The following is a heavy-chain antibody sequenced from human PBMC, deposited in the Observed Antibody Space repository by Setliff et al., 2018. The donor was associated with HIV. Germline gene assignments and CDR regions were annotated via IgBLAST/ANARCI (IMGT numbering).Heavy chain of an antibody. D-gene: IGHD3-22*01. CDR2: IIPIFGTA. J-gene: IGHJ4*02. Sequence: ASVKVSCKASGYSFTNYDINWVRQATGQGLEWMGGIIPIFGTAIYAQKFQGRVTMTEDTSTDTAYMELSSLRSEDTAVYYCATPWPQWSSGYYALFSYWGQGTLVTVSS. CDR3: ATPWPQWSSGYYALFSY. V-gene: IGHV1-69*06. CDR1: GYSFTNYD.